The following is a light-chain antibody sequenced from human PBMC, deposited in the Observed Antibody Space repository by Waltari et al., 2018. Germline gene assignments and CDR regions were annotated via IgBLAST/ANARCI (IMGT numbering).Light chain of an antibody. CDR1: QSVLYSSNNKNY. CDR3: QQYYSTPLT. Sequence: DIVMTQSPDSLAVSLRERATMNCKSRQSVLYSSNNKNYLAWYQQKPGQPPKLLIYWASTRESGVPDRFSGSGSGTDFTLTISSLQAEDVAVYYCQQYYSTPLTFGQGTKVEIK. V-gene: IGKV4-1*01. J-gene: IGKJ1*01. CDR2: WAS.